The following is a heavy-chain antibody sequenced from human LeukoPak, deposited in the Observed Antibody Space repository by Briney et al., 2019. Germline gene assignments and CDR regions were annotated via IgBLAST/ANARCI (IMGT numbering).Heavy chain of an antibody. CDR1: GGSISSSSYY. CDR3: ARLVGETTEFQH. J-gene: IGHJ1*01. Sequence: SETLSLTCTVSGGSISSSSYYWGWIRQPPGKGLEWIGGIYYSGSTYYNPSLKSRVTISVDTSKNQLSLKLSSVTAADTAVYYCARLVGETTEFQHWGQGTLVTVSS. V-gene: IGHV4-39*01. CDR2: IYYSGST. D-gene: IGHD1-26*01.